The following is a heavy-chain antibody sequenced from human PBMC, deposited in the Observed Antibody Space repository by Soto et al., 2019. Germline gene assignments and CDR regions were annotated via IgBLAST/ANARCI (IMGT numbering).Heavy chain of an antibody. CDR3: ARINFDYYDSSGYSRWFDP. J-gene: IGHJ5*02. CDR2: IYRSGST. Sequence: QLQLQESGSGLVKPSQTLSLTCAVSGGSISSGGYSWSWIRQPPGKGLEWIGYIYRSGSTYYNPSLKSRVTISVDRSKNQFSLKLSSVTAADTAVYYCARINFDYYDSSGYSRWFDPWGQGTLVTVSS. CDR1: GGSISSGGYS. D-gene: IGHD3-22*01. V-gene: IGHV4-30-2*01.